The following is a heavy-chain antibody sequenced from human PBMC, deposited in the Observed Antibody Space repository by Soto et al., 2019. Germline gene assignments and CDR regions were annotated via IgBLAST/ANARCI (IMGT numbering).Heavy chain of an antibody. D-gene: IGHD3-16*02. CDR3: ARVGNGGVIVSNYYYYMDV. Sequence: ASVKVSCKASGYTFTSYDINWVRQATGQGLEWMGWMNPNSGSTGYAQKFQGRVTMTRNTSISTAYMELSSLRSEDTAVYYCARVGNGGVIVSNYYYYMDVWGKGTTVTVSS. CDR1: GYTFTSYD. CDR2: MNPNSGST. V-gene: IGHV1-8*01. J-gene: IGHJ6*03.